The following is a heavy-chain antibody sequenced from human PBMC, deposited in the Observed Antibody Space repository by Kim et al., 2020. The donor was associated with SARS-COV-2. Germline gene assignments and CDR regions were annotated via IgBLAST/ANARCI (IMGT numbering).Heavy chain of an antibody. CDR1: GFSFSDSA. CDR3: TRVPGTALDFWDAYDI. Sequence: GGTRRLSCAASGFSFSDSAMHWVRQASGKGLEWVGRITSKANSYASTYAASVKGRFTISRDDSKNAAYLQMNSLKTEDTAVYYCTRVPGTALDFWDAYDIWGQGTMVTVSS. V-gene: IGHV3-73*01. D-gene: IGHD3-3*01. J-gene: IGHJ3*02. CDR2: ITSKANSYAS.